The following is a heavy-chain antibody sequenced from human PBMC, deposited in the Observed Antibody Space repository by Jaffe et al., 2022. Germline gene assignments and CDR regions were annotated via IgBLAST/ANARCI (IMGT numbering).Heavy chain of an antibody. V-gene: IGHV4-34*01. CDR3: ARRRCSGGSCYPYYMDV. CDR1: GGSFSGYY. Sequence: QVQLQQWGAGLLKPSETLSLTCAVYGGSFSGYYWSWIRQPPGKGLEWIGEINHSGSTNYNPSLKSRVTISVDTSKNQFSLKLSSVTAADTAVYYCARRRCSGGSCYPYYMDVWGKGTTVTVSS. J-gene: IGHJ6*03. D-gene: IGHD2-15*01. CDR2: INHSGST.